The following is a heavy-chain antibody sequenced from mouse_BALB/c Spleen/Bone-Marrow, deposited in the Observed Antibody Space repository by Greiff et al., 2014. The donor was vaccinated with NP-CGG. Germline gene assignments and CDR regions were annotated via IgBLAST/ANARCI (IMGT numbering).Heavy chain of an antibody. J-gene: IGHJ2*01. V-gene: IGHV1-80*01. Sequence: QVQLQQSGAELVRPGSSVKISCKASGYAFSSYWMNWVKQRPGQGLEWIGQIYPGDGDTNYNGKFKGKATLTADKSSSTAYMQLSGLTSEDSAVYFCARGRGWYFDYWGQGITLTVSS. CDR1: GYAFSSYW. CDR3: ARGRGWYFDY. D-gene: IGHD2-3*01. CDR2: IYPGDGDT.